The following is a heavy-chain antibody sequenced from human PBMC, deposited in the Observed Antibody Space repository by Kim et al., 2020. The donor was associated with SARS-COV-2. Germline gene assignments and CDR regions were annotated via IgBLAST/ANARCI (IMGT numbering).Heavy chain of an antibody. D-gene: IGHD4-17*01. J-gene: IGHJ4*02. V-gene: IGHV3-33*06. CDR3: AQAPADGDYYY. CDR2: IWYDGSNQ. Sequence: GGSLRLSCAASGFIFRNYGMHWVRQAPGKGLEWVAVIWYDGSNQYSADSVKGRFTISRDNSKNTLYLQMNSLRAEGTAVYYCAQAPADGDYYYWGQGTLGTVSS. CDR1: GFIFRNYG.